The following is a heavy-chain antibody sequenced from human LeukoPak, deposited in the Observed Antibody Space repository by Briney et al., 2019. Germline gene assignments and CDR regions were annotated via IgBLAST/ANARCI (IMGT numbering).Heavy chain of an antibody. Sequence: PGGSLRLSCAASGFTFTSYAMSWVRQAPGKGLEWVSAISGSGGSTYYADCVKGRFTISRDNSKNTLYLQMNSLRAEDTAVYYCAKEYCISTSCSRDYYYYMDVWGKGTTVTVSS. V-gene: IGHV3-23*01. CDR2: ISGSGGST. D-gene: IGHD2-2*01. CDR1: GFTFTSYA. CDR3: AKEYCISTSCSRDYYYYMDV. J-gene: IGHJ6*03.